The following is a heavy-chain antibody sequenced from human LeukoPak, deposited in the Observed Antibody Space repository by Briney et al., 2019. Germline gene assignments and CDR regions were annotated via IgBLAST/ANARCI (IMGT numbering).Heavy chain of an antibody. D-gene: IGHD2-2*01. V-gene: IGHV3-30*18. CDR1: GFTFSSYG. CDR2: ISYDGSNK. CDR3: AKGDPPCSSTSCYLKNAFDI. Sequence: PGRSLRLSCAASGFTFSSYGMHWVRQAPGKGLEWVAVISYDGSNKYYADSVKGRFTISRDNSKNTLYLQMNSLRAEDTAVYYCAKGDPPCSSTSCYLKNAFDIWGQGTMVTVSS. J-gene: IGHJ3*02.